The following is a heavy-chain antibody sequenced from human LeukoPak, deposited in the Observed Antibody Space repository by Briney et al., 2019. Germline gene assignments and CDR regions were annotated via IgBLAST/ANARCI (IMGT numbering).Heavy chain of an antibody. CDR2: IWYDGSNK. CDR1: GFTFSSYG. CDR3: ARGGRYYDILTGYYCFDY. Sequence: PGGSLRLSCAASGFTFSSYGMHWVRQAPGKGLEWVTVIWYDGSNKYYADSVKGRFTISRDNSKNTLYLQMNSLRAEDTAVYYCARGGRYYDILTGYYCFDYWGQGTLVTVSS. D-gene: IGHD3-9*01. J-gene: IGHJ4*02. V-gene: IGHV3-33*01.